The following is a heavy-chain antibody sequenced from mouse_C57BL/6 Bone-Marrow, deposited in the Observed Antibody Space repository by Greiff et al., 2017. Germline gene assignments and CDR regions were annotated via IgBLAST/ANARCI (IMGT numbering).Heavy chain of an antibody. CDR2: INPNNGGT. D-gene: IGHD2-3*01. V-gene: IGHV1-26*01. CDR3: ARYTDCYYGYAMDY. Sequence: EVQLQQSGPELVKPGASVKISCKASGYTFTDYYMNWVKQSHGKSLEWMGDINPNNGGTSYNQKFKGKATLTVDKSSSTAYMELRSLTSEDSAVYYCARYTDCYYGYAMDYWGQGTSVTVSS. CDR1: GYTFTDYY. J-gene: IGHJ4*01.